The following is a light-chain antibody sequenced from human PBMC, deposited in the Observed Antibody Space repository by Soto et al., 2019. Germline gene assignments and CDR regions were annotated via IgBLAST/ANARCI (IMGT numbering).Light chain of an antibody. CDR2: DAS. CDR1: QSISSW. V-gene: IGKV1-5*01. Sequence: DIRITQSPSTLSASVVDRVTITCRASQSISSWLAWYQQKPGKAPKLLIYDASSLESGVQSRFSGSGSGTEFTLTISSLQPDDFATYYCQQYNSYGTFGQRTKVAIK. J-gene: IGKJ1*01. CDR3: QQYNSYGT.